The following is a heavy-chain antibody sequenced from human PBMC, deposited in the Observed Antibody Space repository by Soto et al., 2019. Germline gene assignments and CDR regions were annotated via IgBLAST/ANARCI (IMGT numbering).Heavy chain of an antibody. CDR1: GFTFRSSG. CDR2: ISYDGSNK. V-gene: IGHV3-30*18. D-gene: IGHD2-2*01. J-gene: IGHJ5*02. CDR3: AKDLIVVIPAAPSWFDP. Sequence: GGSLRLSCAASGFTFRSSGMHWVRQAPGKGLEWVALISYDGSNKYYTDSVKGRFTISRDNSKSTLYLQMNSLRTEDTAVYYCAKDLIVVIPAAPSWFDPWGQGTLVTVSS.